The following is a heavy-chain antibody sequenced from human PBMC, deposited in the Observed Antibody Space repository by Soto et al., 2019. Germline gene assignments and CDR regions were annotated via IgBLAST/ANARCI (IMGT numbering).Heavy chain of an antibody. V-gene: IGHV3-30*18. J-gene: IGHJ6*03. D-gene: IGHD3-10*01. CDR3: AKGALWFGELTGRYYYYYMDV. Sequence: GGSLRLSCAASGFTFSSYGMHWVRQAPGKGLEWVAVISYDGSNKYYADSVKGRFTISRDNSKNTLYLQMNSLRAEDTAVYYCAKGALWFGELTGRYYYYYMDVWGKGTTVTVSS. CDR1: GFTFSSYG. CDR2: ISYDGSNK.